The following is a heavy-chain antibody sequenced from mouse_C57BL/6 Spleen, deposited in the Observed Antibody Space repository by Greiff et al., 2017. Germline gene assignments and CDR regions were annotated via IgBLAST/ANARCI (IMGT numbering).Heavy chain of an antibody. CDR2: IRLKSDNYAT. CDR3: TQDPWYFDV. Sequence: EVKLMESGGGLVQPGGSMKLSCVASGFTFSNYWMNWVPQSPEKGLEWVAQIRLKSDNYATHYAESVKGRFTISRDDSKSSVYLQMNNLRAEDTGIYYCTQDPWYFDVWGTGTTVTVSS. CDR1: GFTFSNYW. V-gene: IGHV6-3*01. J-gene: IGHJ1*03.